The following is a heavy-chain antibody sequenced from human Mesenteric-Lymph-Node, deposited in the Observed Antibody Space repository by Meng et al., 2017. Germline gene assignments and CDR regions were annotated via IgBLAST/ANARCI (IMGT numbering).Heavy chain of an antibody. D-gene: IGHD6-13*01. CDR3: ARDGSSFDY. V-gene: IGHV3-21*01. CDR1: GFTFSSYR. Sequence: GESLKISCAASGFTFSSYRMNWVRQAPGKGLEWVASISMSNSYIFYADSVKGRFTISRDNAKNSLYLQMNSLRAEDTAVYYCARDGSSFDYWGQGTLVTVSS. CDR2: ISMSNSYI. J-gene: IGHJ4*02.